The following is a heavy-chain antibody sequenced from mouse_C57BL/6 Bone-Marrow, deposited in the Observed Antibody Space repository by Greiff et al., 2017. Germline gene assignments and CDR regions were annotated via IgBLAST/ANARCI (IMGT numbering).Heavy chain of an antibody. CDR1: GYTFTSYD. Sequence: VQLQQSGPELVKPGASVKLSCKASGYTFTSYDINWVKQRPGQGLEWIGWIYPRDGSTKYNEKFKGKATLTVDTSSSTAYMELRSLASEDSAVYCCTRYPLNWDIAYWGQGTLVTVSA. D-gene: IGHD4-1*01. V-gene: IGHV1-85*01. CDR2: IYPRDGST. J-gene: IGHJ3*01. CDR3: TRYPLNWDIAY.